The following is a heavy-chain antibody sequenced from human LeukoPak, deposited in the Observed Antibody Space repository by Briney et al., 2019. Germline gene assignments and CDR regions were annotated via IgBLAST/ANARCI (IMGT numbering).Heavy chain of an antibody. J-gene: IGHJ5*02. V-gene: IGHV4-31*03. Sequence: SQTLSLTCTVSGGSISSGGYYWSWIRQHPGKGLEWIGYIYYSGSTYYNPSLKSRVTISVDTSKNQFSLKLNSVTAADTAVYYCARAYTSSCRWFDPWGQGALVTVSS. CDR1: GGSISSGGYY. CDR3: ARAYTSSCRWFDP. CDR2: IYYSGST. D-gene: IGHD6-13*01.